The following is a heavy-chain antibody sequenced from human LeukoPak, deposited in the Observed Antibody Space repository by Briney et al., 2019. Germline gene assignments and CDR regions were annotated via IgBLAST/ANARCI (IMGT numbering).Heavy chain of an antibody. J-gene: IGHJ5*02. Sequence: ASVKVSCKASGGTFSSYAISWVRQAPGQGLEWMGGIIPIFGTANYAQKSQGRVTITTDESTSTAYMELSSLRSEDTAVYYCARVNSQLSSFWSGYQNWFDPWGQGTLVTVSS. D-gene: IGHD3-3*01. CDR2: IIPIFGTA. CDR1: GGTFSSYA. CDR3: ARVNSQLSSFWSGYQNWFDP. V-gene: IGHV1-69*05.